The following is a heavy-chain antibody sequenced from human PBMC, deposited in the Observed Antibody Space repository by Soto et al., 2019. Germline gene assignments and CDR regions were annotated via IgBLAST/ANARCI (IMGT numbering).Heavy chain of an antibody. J-gene: IGHJ6*02. CDR1: GGSISSSSYY. CDR3: ARHHRSFGELFAPRYYGMDV. CDR2: IYYSGST. D-gene: IGHD3-10*01. Sequence: SETLSLTCTVSGGSISSSSYYWGWIRQPPGKGLEWIGSIYYSGSTYYNPSLKSRVTISVDTSKNQFSLKLSSVTAADTAVYYCARHHRSFGELFAPRYYGMDVWGQGTTVTV. V-gene: IGHV4-39*01.